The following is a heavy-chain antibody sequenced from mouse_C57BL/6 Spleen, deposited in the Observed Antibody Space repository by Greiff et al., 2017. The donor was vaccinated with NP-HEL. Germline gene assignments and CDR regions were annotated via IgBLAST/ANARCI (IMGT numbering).Heavy chain of an antibody. D-gene: IGHD2-3*01. V-gene: IGHV1-26*01. J-gene: IGHJ3*01. CDR3: ARPYDGYYVGFAY. CDR2: INPNNGGT. Sequence: EVQLQQSGPELVKPGASVKISCKASGYTFTDYYMNWVKQSHGKSLEWIGDINPNNGGTSYNQKFKGKATLTVDKSSSTAYMELRSLTSEDSAVYYCARPYDGYYVGFAYWARGLWSLSLQ. CDR1: GYTFTDYY.